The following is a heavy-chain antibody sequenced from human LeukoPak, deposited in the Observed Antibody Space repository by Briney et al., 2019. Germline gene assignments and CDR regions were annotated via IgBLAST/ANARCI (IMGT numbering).Heavy chain of an antibody. D-gene: IGHD6-25*01. CDR3: ARSTSGHNWFDP. CDR1: GFTVSSNY. J-gene: IGHJ5*02. CDR2: IYSGGST. Sequence: PGGSLRLSCAASGFTVSSNYMSWVRPAPGKGLEWVSVIYSGGSTYYADSVQGRFTISRDNYKNTLYVQMNSLRAEDTAVYYCARSTSGHNWFDPWGQGTLVTVSS. V-gene: IGHV3-53*01.